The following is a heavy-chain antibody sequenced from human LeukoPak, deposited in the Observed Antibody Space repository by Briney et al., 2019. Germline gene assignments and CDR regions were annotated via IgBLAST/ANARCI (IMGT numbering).Heavy chain of an antibody. CDR1: GGSVSSGSYY. J-gene: IGHJ4*02. CDR3: ARAGHYYDILTGYYGLDY. CDR2: IYYRGST. Sequence: NPSETLSLTCTVSGGSVSSGSYYWSWIRQPPGKGLEWIGYIYYRGSTTYNPSLTRRATISVDTSKNQFSLKLSSVTAADTAVYYCARAGHYYDILTGYYGLDYWGQGTLVTVSS. V-gene: IGHV4-61*01. D-gene: IGHD3-9*01.